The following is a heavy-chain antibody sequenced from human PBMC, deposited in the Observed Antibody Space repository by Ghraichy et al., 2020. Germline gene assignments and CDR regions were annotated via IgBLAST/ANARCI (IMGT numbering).Heavy chain of an antibody. CDR3: ARDSPGYYYDYYGMDV. J-gene: IGHJ6*02. Sequence: GGSLRLSCAASGFILKTFRMNWVRQAPGKGLEWLAFISPTGDSMYYADSVKGRFTISRDNDKNTLSLEMTSLRDEDTAVYYCARDSPGYYYDYYGMDVWGHGTTVSVSS. CDR1: GFILKTFR. V-gene: IGHV3-48*02. CDR2: ISPTGDSM.